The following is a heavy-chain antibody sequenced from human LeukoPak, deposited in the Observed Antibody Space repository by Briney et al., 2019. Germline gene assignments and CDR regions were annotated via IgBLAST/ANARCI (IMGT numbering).Heavy chain of an antibody. Sequence: PSETLSLTCTVSGGSISSYYWSWIRQPAGKGLEWIGRIYTSGSTNYNPSLKSRVTMSVDTSKNQFSLKLSSVTAADTAVYYCARVRYYDFWSGYSEVGSGYYFDYWGQGTLVTVSS. V-gene: IGHV4-4*07. CDR1: GGSISSYY. D-gene: IGHD3-3*01. CDR3: ARVRYYDFWSGYSEVGSGYYFDY. J-gene: IGHJ4*02. CDR2: IYTSGST.